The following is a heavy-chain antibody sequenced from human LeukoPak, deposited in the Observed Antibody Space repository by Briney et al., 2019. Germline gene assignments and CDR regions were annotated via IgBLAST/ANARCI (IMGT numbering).Heavy chain of an antibody. CDR3: AKGPVGYSYGQTDNWFDP. CDR2: ISWNSGSI. D-gene: IGHD5-18*01. Sequence: PGGSLRLSCAASGFTFDDYAMHWVRQAPGKGLEWASGISWNSGSIGYADSVKGRFTISRDNAKNSLYLQMNSLRAEDTALYYCAKGPVGYSYGQTDNWFDPWGQGTLVTVSS. J-gene: IGHJ5*02. CDR1: GFTFDDYA. V-gene: IGHV3-9*01.